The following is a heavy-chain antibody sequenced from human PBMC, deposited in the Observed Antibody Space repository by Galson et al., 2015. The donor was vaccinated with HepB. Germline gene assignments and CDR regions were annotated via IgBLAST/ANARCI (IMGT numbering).Heavy chain of an antibody. D-gene: IGHD7-27*01. V-gene: IGHV3-15*01. J-gene: IGHJ3*02. Sequence: SLRLSCAASGFTFSNAWMSWVRQAPGKGLEWVGRIKSKTDGGTTDYAAPVKGRFTISRDNSKNTLYLQMNSLRAEDTAVYYCARAALNWANGAFGIWGQGTMVTVSS. CDR3: ARAALNWANGAFGI. CDR1: GFTFSNAW. CDR2: IKSKTDGGTT.